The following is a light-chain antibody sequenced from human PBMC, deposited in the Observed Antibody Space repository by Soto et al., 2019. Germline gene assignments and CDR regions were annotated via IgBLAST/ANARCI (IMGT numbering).Light chain of an antibody. CDR2: GAT. Sequence: QSALSQPASVSGSPGQSITISCTGDYIEVDTYHFVSWFQQHPGKAPKLIIFGATERPSGVSNRFSGSKSGNTASLTISGLQAEDEAEYYCSSYTNINTRACVFGTGTKLTVL. CDR1: YIEVDTYHF. V-gene: IGLV2-14*02. J-gene: IGLJ1*01. CDR3: SSYTNINTRACV.